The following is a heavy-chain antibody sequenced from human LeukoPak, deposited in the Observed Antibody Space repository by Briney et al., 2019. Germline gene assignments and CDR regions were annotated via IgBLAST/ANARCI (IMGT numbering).Heavy chain of an antibody. CDR1: GGNSNFFA. D-gene: IGHD3-22*01. CDR2: IKPMFGTG. CDR3: ARENVDTYYYDSSGYHDAFDI. Sequence: SVKVSCKTSGGNSNFFAINWVRQAPGQGLEWMGVIKPMFGTGSIPNIATGDYAQKFQGRVTITTDESTSTAYMELSSLRSEDTAVYYCARENVDTYYYDSSGYHDAFDIWGQGTMVTVSS. V-gene: IGHV1-69*05. J-gene: IGHJ3*02.